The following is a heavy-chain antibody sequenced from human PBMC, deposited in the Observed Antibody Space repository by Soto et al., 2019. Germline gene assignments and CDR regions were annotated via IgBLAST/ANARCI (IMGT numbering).Heavy chain of an antibody. V-gene: IGHV3-30-3*01. Sequence: PGVSLRLSCAASGLPLSSYTMHWVRQPPGKGLEWVAIMSYDGSNRYSADSMKDRFTISRDNSKNALYLEMNRLRPEDTAVYHCARRRAGLLEWLLDFWGKGTLVTVSS. CDR3: ARRRAGLLEWLLDF. D-gene: IGHD3-3*01. CDR2: MSYDGSNR. CDR1: GLPLSSYT. J-gene: IGHJ4*02.